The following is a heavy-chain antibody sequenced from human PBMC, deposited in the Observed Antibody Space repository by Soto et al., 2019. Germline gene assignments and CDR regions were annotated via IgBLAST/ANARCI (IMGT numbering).Heavy chain of an antibody. J-gene: IGHJ5*02. D-gene: IGHD2-2*01. CDR1: GYTFTSYD. CDR3: ARGGYCISTSCYDFNWFDP. V-gene: IGHV1-8*01. CDR2: MNPNSGNT. Sequence: QVQLVQSGAEVKKPGASVKVSCKASGYTFTSYDINWVRQATGQGLEWMGWMNPNSGNTGYAQKFQGRVTMTRNTSISTAYMELSSLRSEDTAVYYCARGGYCISTSCYDFNWFDPWGQGTLVTVSS.